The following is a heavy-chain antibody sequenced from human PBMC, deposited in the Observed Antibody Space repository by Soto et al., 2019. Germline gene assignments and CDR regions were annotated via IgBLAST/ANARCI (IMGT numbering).Heavy chain of an antibody. CDR1: GGSISSYY. J-gene: IGHJ4*02. D-gene: IGHD5-18*01. Sequence: SETLSLTCTVSGGSISSYYWSWIRQPPGKGLEWIGYIYYSGSTNYNPSLKSRVTISVATSKNQFSLKLSSVTAAATAVYYCARGVFTAMSTPWGQRSLGKVS. CDR2: IYYSGST. V-gene: IGHV4-59*01. CDR3: ARGVFTAMSTP.